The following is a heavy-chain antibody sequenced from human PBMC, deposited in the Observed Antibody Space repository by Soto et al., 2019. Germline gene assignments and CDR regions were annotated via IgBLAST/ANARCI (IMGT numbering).Heavy chain of an antibody. D-gene: IGHD3-16*02. CDR3: ARAISFYGVDYYYYMDV. V-gene: IGHV1-2*04. CDR1: GYTFTGYY. J-gene: IGHJ6*03. Sequence: ASVKVSCKASGYTFTGYYMHWVRQAPGQGLEWMGWINPNSGGTNYAQKFQGWVTMTRDTSISTAYMELSRLRSDDTAVYYCARAISFYGVDYYYYMDVWGKGTTVTVSS. CDR2: INPNSGGT.